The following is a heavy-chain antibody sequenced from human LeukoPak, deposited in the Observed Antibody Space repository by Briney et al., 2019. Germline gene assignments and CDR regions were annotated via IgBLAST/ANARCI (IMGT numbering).Heavy chain of an antibody. D-gene: IGHD3-22*01. CDR2: IKQDGSEK. CDR1: GFTFSSYW. V-gene: IGHV3-7*01. J-gene: IGHJ4*02. CDR3: ARDPSSGYTYFDY. Sequence: KSGGSLRLSCAASGFTFSSYWMSWVRQAPGKGLEWVANIKQDGSEKYYVDSVKGRFTISRDNAKNSLYLQMNSLRAEDTAVYYCARDPSSGYTYFDYWGQGTLVTVSS.